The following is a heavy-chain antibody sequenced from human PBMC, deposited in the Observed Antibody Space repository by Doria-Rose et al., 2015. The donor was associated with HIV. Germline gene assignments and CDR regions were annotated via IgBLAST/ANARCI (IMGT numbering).Heavy chain of an antibody. J-gene: IGHJ4*02. CDR2: IFSDDER. CDR1: GVSLSSPGMG. CDR3: ARIKSSGWYHKYYFDF. D-gene: IGHD6-13*01. V-gene: IGHV2-26*01. Sequence: QVTLKESGPVLVKPTETLTLTCTVSGVSLSSPGMGVSWIRQPPGKALEWLANIFSDDERSYKTSLKCRLTISRGAANSQVFLTMTDMDPVDTATYYCARIKSSGWYHKYYFDFWGQGTLVIVSA.